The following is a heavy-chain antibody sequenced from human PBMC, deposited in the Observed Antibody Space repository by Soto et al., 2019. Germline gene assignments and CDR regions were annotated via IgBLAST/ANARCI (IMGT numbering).Heavy chain of an antibody. CDR3: ARDISYGSGTAYGY. CDR2: IGADNRDT. Sequence: QVQLVQSGAEVKKPGASVKVSCKASGYIFTNFGISWVRQAPGQGLEWMGWIGADNRDTNYARNLKGRATWTTDTSTNTAYMELRSLRSDDTAVYYCARDISYGSGTAYGYWGQGTLVTVSS. CDR1: GYIFTNFG. V-gene: IGHV1-18*01. D-gene: IGHD3-10*01. J-gene: IGHJ4*02.